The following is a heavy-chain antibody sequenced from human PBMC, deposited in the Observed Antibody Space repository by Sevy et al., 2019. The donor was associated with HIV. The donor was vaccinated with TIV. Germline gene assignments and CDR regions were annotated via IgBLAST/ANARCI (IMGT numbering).Heavy chain of an antibody. CDR1: GFTFGDYA. J-gene: IGHJ5*02. CDR3: TRDPMEGIAVAGNWYDP. CDR2: IRNKAYDGTT. D-gene: IGHD6-19*01. Sequence: GGSLRLSCKASGFTFGDYAMSWFRQAPGKGLEWVGFIRNKAYDGTTEYAASVKGRFTISRDDSKSIAYLQMNSLKTEDTAVYYCTRDPMEGIAVAGNWYDPWGQGTLVTVSS. V-gene: IGHV3-49*03.